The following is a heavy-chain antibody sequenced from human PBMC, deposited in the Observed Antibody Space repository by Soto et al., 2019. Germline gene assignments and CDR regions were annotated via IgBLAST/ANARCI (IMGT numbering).Heavy chain of an antibody. Sequence: GGSPNIYCNGPGYSFTSYWISWVRPMPGKGLEWMGRIDLSYSYTNYSPSFQDHVTISADKAISTAYLQWSSLKASDTAMYYCARPLYSSASRYYYGMDVWGQGTTVTVSS. D-gene: IGHD6-6*01. J-gene: IGHJ6*02. CDR1: GYSFTSYW. CDR2: IDLSYSYT. V-gene: IGHV5-10-1*01. CDR3: ARPLYSSASRYYYGMDV.